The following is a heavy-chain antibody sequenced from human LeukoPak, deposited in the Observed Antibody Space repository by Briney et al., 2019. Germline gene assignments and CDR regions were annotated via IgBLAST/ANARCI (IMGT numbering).Heavy chain of an antibody. CDR2: IYYSGST. J-gene: IGHJ1*01. CDR1: GGSIRGYY. Sequence: SETPSLTCTVSGGSIRGYYWSWIRQPPGKGLEWIGYIYYSGSTNYNPSLKSRVAISVDTSKNQFSLKLSSVTAADTAVYYCASYSSSLEYFHPWGQGTLVTVSS. D-gene: IGHD6-13*01. V-gene: IGHV4-59*01. CDR3: ASYSSSLEYFHP.